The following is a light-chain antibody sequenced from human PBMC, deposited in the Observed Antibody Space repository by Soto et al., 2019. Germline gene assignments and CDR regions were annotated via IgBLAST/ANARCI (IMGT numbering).Light chain of an antibody. J-gene: IGLJ1*01. V-gene: IGLV1-40*01. CDR3: QSYDNSLNGYV. Sequence: QSALTQPPSVSGAPGQRVTISCTGSTSNIGASYDVHWYQQFPGAAPKLLIYRDTHRPSGIPNRFSGSKSGTSASLAIFGLQSGDEADYYCQSYDNSLNGYVFGTGTKVTVL. CDR2: RDT. CDR1: TSNIGASYD.